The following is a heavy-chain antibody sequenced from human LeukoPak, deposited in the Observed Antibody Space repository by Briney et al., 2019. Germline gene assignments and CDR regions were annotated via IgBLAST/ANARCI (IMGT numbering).Heavy chain of an antibody. CDR2: IYYSGST. J-gene: IGHJ5*02. D-gene: IGHD2-21*02. V-gene: IGHV4-59*01. CDR1: GGSISSYY. Sequence: SETLSLTCTVSGGSISSYYWSWIRQPPGKGLEWIGYIYYSGSTNYNPSLKSRVTISVDTSKNQFSLKLSSVTAADTAVYYCARGSEYCGGDCRNWFDPWGQGTLVAVSS. CDR3: ARGSEYCGGDCRNWFDP.